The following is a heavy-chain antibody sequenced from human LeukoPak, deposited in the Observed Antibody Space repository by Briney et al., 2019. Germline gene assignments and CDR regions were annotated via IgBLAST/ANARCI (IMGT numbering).Heavy chain of an antibody. CDR2: ISYDGSNK. Sequence: GRSLRLSCAASGFTFSNYGMHWVRQAPGKGLERGAVISYDGSNKYYADSVKGRFTISRDNSKNTLYLQMNSLRAEDTAVYYCAKELRYYYGMDVWGQGTTVTVSS. CDR3: AKELRYYYGMDV. V-gene: IGHV3-30*18. CDR1: GFTFSNYG. J-gene: IGHJ6*02.